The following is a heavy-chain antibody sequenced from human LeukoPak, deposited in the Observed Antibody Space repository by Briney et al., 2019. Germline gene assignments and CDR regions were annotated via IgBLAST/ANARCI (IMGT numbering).Heavy chain of an antibody. D-gene: IGHD1-26*01. CDR1: GFTFSSYA. CDR3: AKGWELLGEIDY. CDR2: ISGSGGGT. Sequence: GGSLRLSWAAAGFTFSSYAMSWVRQAPGKGLEWVSAISGSGGGTYYADSVKGRFTISRDNSKNTLYLQMNSLRAEDTVVYYCAKGWELLGEIDYWGQGTLVTVSS. V-gene: IGHV3-23*01. J-gene: IGHJ4*02.